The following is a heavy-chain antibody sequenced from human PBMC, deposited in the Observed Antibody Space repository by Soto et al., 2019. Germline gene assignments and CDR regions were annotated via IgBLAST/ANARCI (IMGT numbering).Heavy chain of an antibody. CDR1: GGSISSYY. D-gene: IGHD5-18*01. CDR3: ARTAMAKSDAFDI. Sequence: SETLSLTCTVSGGSISSYYWSWIRQPPGKGLEWIGYIYYSGSTNYNPSLKSRVTISVDTSKNQFSLKLSSVTAADTALYYCARTAMAKSDAFDIWGQGTMVTVSS. J-gene: IGHJ3*02. V-gene: IGHV4-59*08. CDR2: IYYSGST.